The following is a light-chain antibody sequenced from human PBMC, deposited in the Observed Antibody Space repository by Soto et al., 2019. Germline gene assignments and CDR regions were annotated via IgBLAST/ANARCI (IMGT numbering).Light chain of an antibody. CDR1: QSVTTY. V-gene: IGKV3-11*01. Sequence: TVLTQSPATLSLSPGERSTLSCSASQSVTTYLAWYQQKPGQAPRLLIYDASDRATGIPARFSGSGSGTDFTLTISSLEPEDFAVYYCQQRSNWPPEITFGQGTRLEI. J-gene: IGKJ5*01. CDR2: DAS. CDR3: QQRSNWPPEIT.